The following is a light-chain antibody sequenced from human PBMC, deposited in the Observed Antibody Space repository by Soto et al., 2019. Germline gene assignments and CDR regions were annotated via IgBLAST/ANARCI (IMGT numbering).Light chain of an antibody. V-gene: IGKV3D-15*01. J-gene: IGKJ5*01. CDR1: QSVSSVY. CDR2: DAS. Sequence: ESVLTGSRGTLSLSPCERADLSRRASQSVSSVYLAWYQQKPGQAPRLLIFDASNRATGIPARFSGSGSGTEFTLTISSLQSEDFAVYYCQQYEKWPPSITFGQGTRLEIK. CDR3: QQYEKWPPSIT.